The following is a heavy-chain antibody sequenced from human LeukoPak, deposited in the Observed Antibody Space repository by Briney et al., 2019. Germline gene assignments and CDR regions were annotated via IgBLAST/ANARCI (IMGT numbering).Heavy chain of an antibody. CDR1: GYSFTSYW. Sequence: GESLRISCQGSGYSFTSYWITWLRQMPGKGLEWVGRIDPSDSYTDYSPSFQGHVTVSSDKSISTAYLQWSSLKASDTAMYYCATMSTEYYFDYWGQGTLVTVSS. J-gene: IGHJ4*02. CDR3: ATMSTEYYFDY. D-gene: IGHD5/OR15-5a*01. V-gene: IGHV5-10-1*01. CDR2: IDPSDSYT.